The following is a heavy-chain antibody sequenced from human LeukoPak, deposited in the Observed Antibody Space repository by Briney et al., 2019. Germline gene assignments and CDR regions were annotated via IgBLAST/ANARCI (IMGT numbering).Heavy chain of an antibody. Sequence: QKLQGRVTMTTDTSTSTAYMELRSLRSDDTAVYYCARYRGSWYVFDYWGQGTLVTVSS. D-gene: IGHD6-13*01. J-gene: IGHJ4*02. CDR3: ARYRGSWYVFDY. V-gene: IGHV1-18*01.